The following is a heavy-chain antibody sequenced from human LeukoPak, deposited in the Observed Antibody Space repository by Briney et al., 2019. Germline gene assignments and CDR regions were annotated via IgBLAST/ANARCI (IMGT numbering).Heavy chain of an antibody. CDR2: IYYSGST. J-gene: IGHJ6*03. CDR1: GGSISSSSYY. Sequence: PSETLSLTCTVSGGSISSSSYYWGWIREPPGKGLEWIRSIYYSGSTYYNPSLKSRVTISVDTSKNQFSLKLSSVTAADLAVYYSATPFKIPVRGVRRDDMAVLVKGTKATVSS. CDR3: ATPFKIPVRGVRRDDMAV. V-gene: IGHV4-39*01. D-gene: IGHD3-10*02.